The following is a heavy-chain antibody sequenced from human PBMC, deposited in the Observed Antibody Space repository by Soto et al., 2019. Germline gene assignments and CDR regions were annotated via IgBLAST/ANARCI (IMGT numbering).Heavy chain of an antibody. CDR3: ARDYGYCSGGSCYSVGWFDP. CDR2: IYYSGST. CDR1: GGSVSSGSYY. V-gene: IGHV4-61*01. J-gene: IGHJ5*02. Sequence: QVQLQESGPGLVKPSETLSLTCTVSGGSVSSGSYYWSWIRQPPGKGLEWIGYIYYSGSTNYNPSLKIPDTTSVDTSKNQVSLKLSSVTAADTAVYYCARDYGYCSGGSCYSVGWFDPWGQGTLVTVSS. D-gene: IGHD2-15*01.